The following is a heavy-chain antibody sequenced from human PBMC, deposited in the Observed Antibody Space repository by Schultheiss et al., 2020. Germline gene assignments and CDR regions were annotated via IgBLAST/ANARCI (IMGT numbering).Heavy chain of an antibody. CDR2: INPRSGDR. CDR3: AKEWSYKSGFDS. Sequence: ASVKVSCQTSGSTLSAYDIHWVRQAPGQGLEWMGWINPRSGDRKLAEIFSDRLTLTKDASTKIVYMELRNLMFHDTAIYYCAKEWSYKSGFDSWGQGTQVTVSS. D-gene: IGHD3-10*01. J-gene: IGHJ5*01. V-gene: IGHV1-2*02. CDR1: GSTLSAYD.